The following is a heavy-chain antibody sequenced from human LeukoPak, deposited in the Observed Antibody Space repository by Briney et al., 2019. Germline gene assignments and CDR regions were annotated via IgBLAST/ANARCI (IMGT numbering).Heavy chain of an antibody. CDR2: ISASGGST. J-gene: IGHJ4*02. CDR1: GFTFSSSA. V-gene: IGHV3-23*01. CDR3: AREWALRG. Sequence: GGSLRLSCAASGFTFSSSAMSWVRQVPGKGLEWVSGISASGGSTSYADSVQGRFTISRDNSKSTLCLQMNSLRAEDTAVYYCAREWALRGWGQGTLVTVSS. D-gene: IGHD1-26*01.